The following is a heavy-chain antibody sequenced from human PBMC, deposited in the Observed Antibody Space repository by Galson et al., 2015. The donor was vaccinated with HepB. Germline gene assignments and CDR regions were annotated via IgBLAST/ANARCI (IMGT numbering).Heavy chain of an antibody. CDR1: GYTFTGYF. D-gene: IGHD2-2*01. J-gene: IGHJ4*02. CDR2: INPNSGDT. Sequence: SVKVSCKASGYTFTGYFMHWVRQAPGQGLEWMGRINPNSGDTNFAQKFQARVTMTSDTSISTAYLRLSRLTSDDTAVYYCARGFSRTVDYWGRGTLVTVSS. V-gene: IGHV1-2*06. CDR3: ARGFSRTVDY.